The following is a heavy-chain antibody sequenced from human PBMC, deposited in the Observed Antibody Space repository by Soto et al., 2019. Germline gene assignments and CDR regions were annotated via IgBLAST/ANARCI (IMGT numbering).Heavy chain of an antibody. D-gene: IGHD3-10*01. V-gene: IGHV5-51*01. Sequence: GESLKISCKGSRYSFTGYWIGGVRQMHGKDLEWMGIIYPDDSDTRYSPSFQGQVTISADKSVSTAYLQWSSLKASDTAMYYCARQRVRALGNYYYYYSMDVWGQGTTVTVSS. CDR3: ARQRVRALGNYYYYYSMDV. J-gene: IGHJ6*02. CDR2: IYPDDSDT. CDR1: RYSFTGYW.